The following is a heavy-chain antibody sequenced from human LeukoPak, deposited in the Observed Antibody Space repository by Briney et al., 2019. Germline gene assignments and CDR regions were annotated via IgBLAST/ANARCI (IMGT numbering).Heavy chain of an antibody. Sequence: GGSLRLSCAASGSTFSDSWMTWVRQAPGRGLEWVADINQDGKTKSYMDSVEGRFTIPRDNARNSMYLQMSSLRAEDTAVYYCARDPAYGALDYWGQGTLVTVSS. D-gene: IGHD4-17*01. V-gene: IGHV3-7*01. CDR3: ARDPAYGALDY. J-gene: IGHJ4*02. CDR2: INQDGKTK. CDR1: GSTFSDSW.